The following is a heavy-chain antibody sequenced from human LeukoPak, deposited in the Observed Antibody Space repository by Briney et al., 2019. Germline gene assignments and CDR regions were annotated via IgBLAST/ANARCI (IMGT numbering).Heavy chain of an antibody. CDR1: GGSISSYC. V-gene: IGHV4-59*01. Sequence: SETLSLTCTVSGGSISSYCWTWIRQPPAKALEWIGYVYYSGHTNYNPSLKSRVTISVDTSKNQFSLKLSSVTAADTAVYYCAREGGYSGYDYWYWGQGTLVTVSS. CDR3: AREGGYSGYDYWY. J-gene: IGHJ4*02. CDR2: VYYSGHT. D-gene: IGHD5-12*01.